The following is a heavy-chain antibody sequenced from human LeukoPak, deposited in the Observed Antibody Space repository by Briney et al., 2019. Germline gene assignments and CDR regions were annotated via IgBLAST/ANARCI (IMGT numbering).Heavy chain of an antibody. CDR3: ARRESTYQNYYYFYYMDV. CDR2: INSDGSST. J-gene: IGHJ6*03. CDR1: GFTFSSYW. V-gene: IGHV3-74*01. Sequence: PGGSLRLSCAASGFTFSSYWRHWVRQAPGKGLVGVSRINSDGSSTSYADSVKGRFTISRDNAKSTLYLQMVSLRAEDTALYYCARRESTYQNYYYFYYMDVWGKGTTVTVSS.